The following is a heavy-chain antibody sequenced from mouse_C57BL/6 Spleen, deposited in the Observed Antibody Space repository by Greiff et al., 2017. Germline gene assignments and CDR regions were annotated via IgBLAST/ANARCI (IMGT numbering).Heavy chain of an antibody. CDR3: TRVKGLTMSMDY. V-gene: IGHV1-15*01. Sequence: QVQLQQSGAELVRPGASVTLSCKASGYTFTDYEMHWVKQTPVHGLEWIGAIDPETGGTAYNQKFKGKAILTADKSYSTAYMELRSLTSEDSAVYYCTRVKGLTMSMDYWGQGTSVTVSS. D-gene: IGHD4-1*01. CDR2: IDPETGGT. J-gene: IGHJ4*01. CDR1: GYTFTDYE.